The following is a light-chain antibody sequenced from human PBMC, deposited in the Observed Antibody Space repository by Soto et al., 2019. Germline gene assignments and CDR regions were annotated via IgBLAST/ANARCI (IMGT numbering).Light chain of an antibody. CDR3: QQYNSYSWT. CDR1: QSISSW. Sequence: DIQMSQSPSTLSASVGDSVTIPCRASQSISSWLAWYPQKPGKAPKLLIYKASSLESGVPSRFSGSGSGTEFTLTISRLQPDDFATYYYQQYNSYSWTFGQGTKVDI. CDR2: KAS. V-gene: IGKV1-5*03. J-gene: IGKJ1*01.